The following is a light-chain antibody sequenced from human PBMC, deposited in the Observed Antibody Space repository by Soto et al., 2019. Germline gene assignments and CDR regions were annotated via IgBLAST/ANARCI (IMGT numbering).Light chain of an antibody. V-gene: IGLV2-11*01. CDR1: SNNVGAYNY. J-gene: IGLJ3*02. CDR3: CSYAGSYSWV. CDR2: DVS. Sequence: QSVLTQPRSVSGSPGQSVTISCTGTSNNVGAYNYVSWYQHHPGKAPKVMIYDVSERPSGVPDRFSGSKSDNKASLTISGRQAEDEADYYCCSYAGSYSWVFGGGTKLTVL.